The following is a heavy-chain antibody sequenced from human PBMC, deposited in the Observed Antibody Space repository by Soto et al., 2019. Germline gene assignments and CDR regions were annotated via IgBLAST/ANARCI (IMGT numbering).Heavy chain of an antibody. CDR2: ISYDGSNK. V-gene: IGHV3-30-3*01. D-gene: IGHD3-16*01. CDR1: GFTFSSYA. Sequence: QVQLVESGGGVVQPGRSLRLSCAASGFTFSSYAMHWVRQAPGKGLEWVAVISYDGSNKYYADSVKGRFTISRDNSKNTLYLQMNSLRAEDTAVYYCARDLVYVKSGMDVWGQGTTVTVSS. CDR3: ARDLVYVKSGMDV. J-gene: IGHJ6*02.